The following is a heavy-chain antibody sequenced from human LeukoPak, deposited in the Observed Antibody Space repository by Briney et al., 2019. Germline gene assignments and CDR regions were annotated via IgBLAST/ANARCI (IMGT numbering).Heavy chain of an antibody. J-gene: IGHJ4*02. Sequence: PGGSLRLSXAASGFTFSGYWMHWVRQDPGKGLVWVSRINSDGSSTSCADSVKGRFTISRDYAKNTLYLQMNSLKAEDTAVYYCARGGSYSFDYWGQGTLVTVSS. CDR1: GFTFSGYW. CDR2: INSDGSST. D-gene: IGHD1-26*01. V-gene: IGHV3-74*01. CDR3: ARGGSYSFDY.